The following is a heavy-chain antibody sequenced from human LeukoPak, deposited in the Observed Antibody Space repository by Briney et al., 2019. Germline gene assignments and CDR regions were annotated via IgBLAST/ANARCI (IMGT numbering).Heavy chain of an antibody. CDR2: ITSTGRYI. D-gene: IGHD3-3*01. CDR1: GFNFIDYT. V-gene: IGHV3-21*04. J-gene: IGHJ3*02. Sequence: PGGSLRLSCAASGFNFIDYTMNWVRQAPGKGLEWVSSITSTGRYIFYADSLKGRFTISRDNAKKSLYLQMNSLRAEDTAVYYCAKLEWLSHAFDIWGQGTMVTVSS. CDR3: AKLEWLSHAFDI.